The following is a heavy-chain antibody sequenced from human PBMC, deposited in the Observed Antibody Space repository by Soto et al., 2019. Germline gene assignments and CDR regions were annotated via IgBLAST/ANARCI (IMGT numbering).Heavy chain of an antibody. J-gene: IGHJ4*02. CDR3: AKETEMATAFDY. Sequence: SVKVSCKASGGTFSSYAISWVRQAPGQGLEWMGGIIPIFGTANYAQKFQGRVTITADESTSTAYMELSSLRSEDTAVYYCAKETEMATAFDYWGQGTLVTVSS. D-gene: IGHD5-18*01. CDR1: GGTFSSYA. CDR2: IIPIFGTA. V-gene: IGHV1-69*13.